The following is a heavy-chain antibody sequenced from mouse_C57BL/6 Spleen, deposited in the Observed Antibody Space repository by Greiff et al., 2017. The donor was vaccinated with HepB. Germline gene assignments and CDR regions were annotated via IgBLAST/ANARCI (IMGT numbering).Heavy chain of an antibody. V-gene: IGHV1-7*01. CDR1: GYTFTSYW. CDR2: INPSSGYT. J-gene: IGHJ4*01. D-gene: IGHD2-4*01. Sequence: VQLQQSGAELAKPGASVKLSCKASGYTFTSYWMHWVKQSPGQGLEWIGYINPSSGYTKYNQKFKDKATLTADKSSSTAYMQLSSLTYEDSAVYYCARSEDYDNYAMDYWGQGTSVTVSS. CDR3: ARSEDYDNYAMDY.